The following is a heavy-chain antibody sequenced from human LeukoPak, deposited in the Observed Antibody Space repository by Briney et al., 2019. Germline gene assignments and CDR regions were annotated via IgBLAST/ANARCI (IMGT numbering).Heavy chain of an antibody. CDR1: GFTFSSYA. Sequence: GRSLRLSCAASGFTFSSYAIHWVRQAPGKGLEWVAVISHDGSNKYYADSVQGRFSISRDNSKNTLYLQLNSLRADDTAVYYCARGSTSDWPFDHWGQETLVTISS. D-gene: IGHD2-2*01. J-gene: IGHJ4*02. CDR2: ISHDGSNK. CDR3: ARGSTSDWPFDH. V-gene: IGHV3-30*04.